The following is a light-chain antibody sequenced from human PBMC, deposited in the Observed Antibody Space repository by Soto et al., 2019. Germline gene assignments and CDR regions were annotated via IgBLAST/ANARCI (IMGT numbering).Light chain of an antibody. V-gene: IGLV2-14*01. Sequence: QSALTQPASVSGSPGQSITISCTGTSSDVGGYNYVSWYQQHPGKAPKLMIYDLSNRPSGVSNRFSGSKSGNTASLTISGLQAEDEADYYSSSYTSSSTLLYVFGTGTKVTVL. CDR2: DLS. CDR1: SSDVGGYNY. J-gene: IGLJ1*01. CDR3: SSYTSSSTLLYV.